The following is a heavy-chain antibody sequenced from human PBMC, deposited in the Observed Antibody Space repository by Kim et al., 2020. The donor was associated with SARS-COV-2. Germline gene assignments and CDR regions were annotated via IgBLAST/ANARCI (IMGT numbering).Heavy chain of an antibody. V-gene: IGHV3-23*01. D-gene: IGHD2-2*01. Sequence: GGSLRLSCAVSGFTFSSYAMSWVRQAPGKGLEWVSGIYGSGGINYYADSVKGRVTISRDNSKDTLDLKMNSQRAKDAAVYYCARYRRDRRYCSTTRCYYLDYWGQGTLVTVSP. CDR2: IYGSGGIN. CDR1: GFTFSSYA. J-gene: IGHJ4*02. CDR3: ARYRRDRRYCSTTRCYYLDY.